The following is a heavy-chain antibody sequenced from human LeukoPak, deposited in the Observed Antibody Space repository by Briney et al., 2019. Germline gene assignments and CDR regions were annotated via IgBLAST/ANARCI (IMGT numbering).Heavy chain of an antibody. J-gene: IGHJ4*02. Sequence: GGSLRLSCAASGFTFSSYAMRWVRQAPGKGLEWVSSISGSGDSTYNADSVKGRFTISRDKSKNTLYLQMNSLRAEDTAVYYCAKSPVVVTALFDYWGQGTLVTVSS. CDR2: ISGSGDST. CDR1: GFTFSSYA. CDR3: AKSPVVVTALFDY. V-gene: IGHV3-23*01. D-gene: IGHD2-21*02.